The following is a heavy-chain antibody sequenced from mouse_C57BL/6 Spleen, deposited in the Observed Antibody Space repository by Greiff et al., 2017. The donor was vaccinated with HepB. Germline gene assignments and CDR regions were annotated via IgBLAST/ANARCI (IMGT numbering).Heavy chain of an antibody. CDR3: ARSNWAYYFDY. Sequence: VQLQQSGPELVKPGASVKISCKASGYAFSSSWMNWVKQRPGKGLEWIGRIYPGDGDTNYNGKFKGKATLTADKSSSTAYMQLSSLTSEDSAVYFCARSNWAYYFDYWGQGTTLTVSS. D-gene: IGHD4-1*01. J-gene: IGHJ2*01. CDR1: GYAFSSSW. V-gene: IGHV1-82*01. CDR2: IYPGDGDT.